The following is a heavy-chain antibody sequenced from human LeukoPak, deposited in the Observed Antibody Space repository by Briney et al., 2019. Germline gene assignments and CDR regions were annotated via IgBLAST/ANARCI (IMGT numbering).Heavy chain of an antibody. D-gene: IGHD6-19*01. CDR2: IRYDGSNK. CDR1: GFSFNSIW. V-gene: IGHV3-30*02. CDR3: AKDRREYSSGWYLDY. Sequence: PGGSLRLSCAASGFSFNSIWMSWVRQAPGKGLEWVAFIRYDGSNKYYADSVKGRFTISRDNSKNTLYLQMNSLRAEDTAVYYCAKDRREYSSGWYLDYWGQGTLVTVSS. J-gene: IGHJ4*02.